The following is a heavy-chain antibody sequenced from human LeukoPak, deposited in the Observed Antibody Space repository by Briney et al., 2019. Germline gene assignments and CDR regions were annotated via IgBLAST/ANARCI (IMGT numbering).Heavy chain of an antibody. D-gene: IGHD2-15*01. CDR3: ARDFGYCSGGSCFAFDY. V-gene: IGHV4-4*02. CDR2: IYQSGST. Sequence: PSGTLSLTCAVSGGSISSSNWWSWVRRPQGKGLEWIGEIYQSGSTNYNPTLKSRVTISVDKSKNQFSLKLSSVTAAATAVYYCARDFGYCSGGSCFAFDYWGQGTLVTVSS. J-gene: IGHJ4*02. CDR1: GGSISSSNW.